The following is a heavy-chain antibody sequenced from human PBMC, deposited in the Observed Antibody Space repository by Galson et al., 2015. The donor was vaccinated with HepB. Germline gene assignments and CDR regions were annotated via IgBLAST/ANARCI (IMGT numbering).Heavy chain of an antibody. CDR3: ARYKHRYYYYGMDV. D-gene: IGHD1-1*01. V-gene: IGHV3-21*01. Sequence: SLRLSCAASGFTFSSYSMNWVRQAPGKGLEWVSSISSSSYIYYADSVKGRFTISRDNAKNSLYLQMNSLRAEDTAVYYCARYKHRYYYYGMDVWGQGTTVTVSS. CDR1: GFTFSSYS. J-gene: IGHJ6*02. CDR2: ISSSSYI.